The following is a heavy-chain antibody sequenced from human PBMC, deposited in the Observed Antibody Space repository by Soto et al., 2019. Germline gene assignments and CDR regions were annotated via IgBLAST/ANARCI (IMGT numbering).Heavy chain of an antibody. CDR2: IYYSGST. D-gene: IGHD3-10*01. J-gene: IGHJ6*02. CDR1: GGSISSGDYY. V-gene: IGHV4-30-4*01. CDR3: ARDVLLWFGELLNPYGMDV. Sequence: PSETLSLTCTVSGGSISSGDYYWSWIRQPPGKGLEWIGYIYYSGSTYYNPSLKGRVTISVDTSKNQFSLKLSSVTAADTAVYYCARDVLLWFGELLNPYGMDVWGQGTTVTVSS.